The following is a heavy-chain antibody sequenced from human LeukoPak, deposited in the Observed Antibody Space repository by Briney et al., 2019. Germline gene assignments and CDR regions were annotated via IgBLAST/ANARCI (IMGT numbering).Heavy chain of an antibody. J-gene: IGHJ4*02. D-gene: IGHD3-22*01. CDR2: IYYSAST. CDR3: ARESTTYYDDSSAYYTPYYFDY. V-gene: IGHV4-59*01. Sequence: SETLSLTCTVSGGSISSYSWSWIRQPPGKGLEWIGQIYYSASTNYNPSLKSRVTMSLDTSKNHFSLKLSSVTASDTAVYYCARESTTYYDDSSAYYTPYYFDYWGQGTLVTVSS. CDR1: GGSISSYS.